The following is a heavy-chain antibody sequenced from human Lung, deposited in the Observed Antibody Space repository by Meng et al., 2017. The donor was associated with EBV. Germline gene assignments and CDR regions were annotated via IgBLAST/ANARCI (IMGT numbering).Heavy chain of an antibody. CDR3: ARGVSDTAMVPYYFDY. D-gene: IGHD5-18*01. CDR1: GGSISSVGHY. Sequence: QMQESGPGLVKHSQTLSLTCTVSGGSISSVGHYWSWIRQHPGKGLEWIGYIYHSGGTYYNPSLKSRVTISVDRSKNQFSLKLSSVTAADTAVYYCARGVSDTAMVPYYFDYWGQGTLVTVSS. J-gene: IGHJ4*02. V-gene: IGHV4-30-2*01. CDR2: IYHSGGT.